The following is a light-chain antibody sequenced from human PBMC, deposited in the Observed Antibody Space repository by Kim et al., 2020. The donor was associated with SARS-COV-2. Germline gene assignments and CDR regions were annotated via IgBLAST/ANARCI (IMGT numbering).Light chain of an antibody. J-gene: IGLJ1*01. V-gene: IGLV3-1*01. Sequence: SYELTQPPSLSVSPGQTASITCSGDKLGDKYACWYQQKPGQSPVLVIYQDSKRPSGIPERFSGSNSGNTATLTISGTQAMDEADYYCQAWDSSTAVFGTG. CDR2: QDS. CDR1: KLGDKY. CDR3: QAWDSSTAV.